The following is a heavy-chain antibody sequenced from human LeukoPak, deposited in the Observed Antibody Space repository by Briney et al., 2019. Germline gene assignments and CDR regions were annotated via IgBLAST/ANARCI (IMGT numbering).Heavy chain of an antibody. CDR2: IYTSGST. CDR3: ASFENPMGDAVAGNAFDI. CDR1: GGSISSSSYY. V-gene: IGHV4-61*02. Sequence: PSETLSLTCTVSGGSISSSSYYWSWIRQPAGKGLEWIGRIYTSGSTNYNPSLKSRVTMSVDTSKNQFSLKLSSVTAADTAVYYCASFENPMGDAVAGNAFDIWGQGTMVTVSS. J-gene: IGHJ3*02. D-gene: IGHD6-19*01.